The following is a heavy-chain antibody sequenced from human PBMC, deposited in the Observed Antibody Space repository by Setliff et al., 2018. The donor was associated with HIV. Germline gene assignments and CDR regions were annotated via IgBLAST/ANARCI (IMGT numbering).Heavy chain of an antibody. CDR1: SGSVNNYW. D-gene: IGHD3-22*01. CDR3: ARQGAGYYYDSSEYYTGNGFDF. V-gene: IGHV4-59*08. J-gene: IGHJ3*01. CDR2: VHHSGST. Sequence: SETLSLTCNVSSGSVNNYWWTWIRQPPGKGLEWIGGVHHSGSTHYNPSLRSRVTISPQTSKNQFSLELTSVTAADTAVYYCARQGAGYYYDSSEYYTGNGFDFWGQGTLVTVSS.